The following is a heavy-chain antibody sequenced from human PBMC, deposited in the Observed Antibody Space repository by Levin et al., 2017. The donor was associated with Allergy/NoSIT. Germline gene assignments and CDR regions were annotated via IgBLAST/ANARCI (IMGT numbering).Heavy chain of an antibody. CDR2: IYYSGST. D-gene: IGHD4-17*01. Sequence: TSETLSLTCTVSGGSISSSSYYWGWIRQPPGKGLEWIGSIYYSGSTYYNPSLKSRVTISVDTSKNQFSLKLSSVTAADTAVYYCARHVEYVDYGDYEFDYWGQGTLVTVSS. CDR3: ARHVEYVDYGDYEFDY. V-gene: IGHV4-39*01. J-gene: IGHJ4*02. CDR1: GGSISSSSYY.